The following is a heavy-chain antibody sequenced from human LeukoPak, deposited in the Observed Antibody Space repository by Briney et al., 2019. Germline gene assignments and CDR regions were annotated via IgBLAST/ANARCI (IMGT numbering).Heavy chain of an antibody. V-gene: IGHV3-74*01. D-gene: IGHD3-22*01. J-gene: IGHJ4*02. CDR2: INGDGSSP. CDR1: GFIFSSYW. Sequence: PGGSLRLSCAASGFIFSSYWMHWVRQAPGKGLVRVSRINGDGSSPIYADSVKGRFTISRDNAKNTLYLQMNSLRVEDGAVYYCARDGSLPDYWGQGTLVTVSS. CDR3: ARDGSLPDY.